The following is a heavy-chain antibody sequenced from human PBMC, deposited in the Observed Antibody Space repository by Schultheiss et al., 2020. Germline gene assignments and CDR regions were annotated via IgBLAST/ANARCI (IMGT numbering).Heavy chain of an antibody. V-gene: IGHV4-4*07. J-gene: IGHJ5*02. Sequence: SQTLSLTCTVSGGSISSYYWSWIRQPAGKGLEWIGRIYTSGSTNYNPSLKSRVTISVDTSKNQFSLKLSSVTAADTAVYYCARGGMFPVTTPNWFDPWGQGTLVTVSS. D-gene: IGHD4-17*01. CDR1: GGSISSYY. CDR3: ARGGMFPVTTPNWFDP. CDR2: IYTSGST.